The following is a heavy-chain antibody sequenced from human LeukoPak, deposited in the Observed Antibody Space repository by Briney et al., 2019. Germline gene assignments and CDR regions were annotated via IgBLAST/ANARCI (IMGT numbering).Heavy chain of an antibody. Sequence: PSETLSLTCTVSGGYISSSSYYWGGVRQPRGKGLEWIVDIYYSGSTYYSSSLKSRLTISLDTSKNQFSLKVNSVTAADTAVYYCARPPLGGDYVWYFDLWGRGTLVTVSS. D-gene: IGHD4-17*01. CDR2: IYYSGST. CDR1: GGYISSSSYY. J-gene: IGHJ2*01. CDR3: ARPPLGGDYVWYFDL. V-gene: IGHV4-39*01.